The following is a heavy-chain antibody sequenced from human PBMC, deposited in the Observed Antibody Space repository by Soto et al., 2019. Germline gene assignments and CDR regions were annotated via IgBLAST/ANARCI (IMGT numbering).Heavy chain of an antibody. CDR2: ISYDGSNK. Sequence: PGGSLRLSCAASGFTFSSYGMHWVRQAPGKGLEWVAVISYDGSNKYYADSVKGRFTISRDNSKNTLYLQMNSLRAEDTAVYYCAKGRSGWTAPDYWGQGTPVTVSS. D-gene: IGHD6-19*01. CDR3: AKGRSGWTAPDY. CDR1: GFTFSSYG. V-gene: IGHV3-30*18. J-gene: IGHJ4*02.